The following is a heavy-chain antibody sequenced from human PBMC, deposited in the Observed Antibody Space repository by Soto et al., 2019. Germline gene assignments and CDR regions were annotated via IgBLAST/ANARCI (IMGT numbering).Heavy chain of an antibody. V-gene: IGHV3-49*03. Sequence: GAHQVSCTASGFAFGAYAMSWFRQAPGKGLEWVGFIRSKAYGGTTEYAASVKGRFTISRDDSKSIAYLQMNSLKTEDTAVYYCTRNGVVGARGNYYYYGMDVWGQGTKVTDSS. J-gene: IGHJ6*02. CDR1: GFAFGAYA. D-gene: IGHD1-26*01. CDR2: IRSKAYGGTT. CDR3: TRNGVVGARGNYYYYGMDV.